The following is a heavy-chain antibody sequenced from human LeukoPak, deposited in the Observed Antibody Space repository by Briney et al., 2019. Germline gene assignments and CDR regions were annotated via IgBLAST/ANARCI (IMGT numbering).Heavy chain of an antibody. Sequence: PSETLSLTCTVSGGSISSYYWSWIRQPPGKGLEWIGYIYYSGSTNYNPSLKGRVTISVDTSENQFSLKLSSVTAADTAVYYCARENDVLLWFGELLSANYFDYWGQGTLVTVSS. CDR3: ARENDVLLWFGELLSANYFDY. D-gene: IGHD3-10*01. CDR1: GGSISSYY. CDR2: IYYSGST. V-gene: IGHV4-59*12. J-gene: IGHJ4*02.